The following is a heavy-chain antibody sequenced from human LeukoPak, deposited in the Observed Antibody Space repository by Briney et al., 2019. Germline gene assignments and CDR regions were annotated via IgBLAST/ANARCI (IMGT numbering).Heavy chain of an antibody. CDR2: MNPNSGNT. J-gene: IGHJ4*02. V-gene: IGHV1-8*03. CDR3: ARGDHAPYYYDSSGYSPIDY. D-gene: IGHD3-22*01. Sequence: ASVKVSCKASGYTFTSYDINWVRQATGQGLEWMGWMNPNSGNTGYAQKFQGRVTITRNTSISTAYMELSSLGSEDTAVYYCARGDHAPYYYDSSGYSPIDYWGQGTLVTVSS. CDR1: GYTFTSYD.